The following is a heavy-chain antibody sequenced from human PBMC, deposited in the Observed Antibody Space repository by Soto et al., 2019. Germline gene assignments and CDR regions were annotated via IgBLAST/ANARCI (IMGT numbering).Heavy chain of an antibody. CDR3: AKEGGLSGSYYISSSYYFDY. CDR1: GFTFSSYG. Sequence: QVQLVESGGGVVQPGRSLRLSCVASGFTFSSYGMHWVRQAPGKGLEWVAIISYDGSNTYYADSVKGRFTISRDNSKNTLYLQMNRLRAEGTSVYYCAKEGGLSGSYYISSSYYFDYWGQGTLVTVSS. D-gene: IGHD1-26*01. CDR2: ISYDGSNT. V-gene: IGHV3-30*18. J-gene: IGHJ4*02.